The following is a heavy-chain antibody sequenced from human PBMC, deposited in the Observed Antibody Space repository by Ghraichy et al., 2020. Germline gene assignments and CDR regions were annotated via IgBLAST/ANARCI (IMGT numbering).Heavy chain of an antibody. CDR3: AKDRGIAVVPTDH. V-gene: IGHV3-23*01. J-gene: IGHJ4*02. CDR2: ISATGGRT. Sequence: GESLNISCAASGFTFSTYAMNWVRQAPGKGLEWVSVISATGGRTYYADSVRGRFIVSRNNSNNTLYLQMNSLRAEDTAVYYCAKDRGIAVVPTDHWGQGTLVTVSS. CDR1: GFTFSTYA. D-gene: IGHD2-2*01.